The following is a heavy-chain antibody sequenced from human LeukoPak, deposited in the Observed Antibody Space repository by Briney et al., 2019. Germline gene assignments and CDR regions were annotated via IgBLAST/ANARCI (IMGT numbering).Heavy chain of an antibody. D-gene: IGHD3-10*01. Sequence: GGSLRLSCAASGFTFSSYAMSWVRQAPGKGLEWVSVIYSGGSTYYADSVKGRFTISRDNSKNTLYLQMNSLRAEDTAVYYCARGLLWFGERGYYFDYWGQGTLVTVSS. CDR1: GFTFSSYA. CDR3: ARGLLWFGERGYYFDY. J-gene: IGHJ4*02. CDR2: IYSGGST. V-gene: IGHV3-53*01.